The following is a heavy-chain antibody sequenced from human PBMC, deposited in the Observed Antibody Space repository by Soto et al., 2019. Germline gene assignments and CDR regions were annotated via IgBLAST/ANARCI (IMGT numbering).Heavy chain of an antibody. Sequence: SVKVSCKASGGTFSSYAIGWVRQAPGQGLEWMGGIIPIFGTANYAQKFQGRVTITADESTSTAYMELSSLRSEDTAVYYCARNGAIFGVVVLHYYYYYGMDVWGQGTTVTVSS. CDR3: ARNGAIFGVVVLHYYYYYGMDV. CDR1: GGTFSSYA. V-gene: IGHV1-69*13. CDR2: IIPIFGTA. D-gene: IGHD3-3*01. J-gene: IGHJ6*02.